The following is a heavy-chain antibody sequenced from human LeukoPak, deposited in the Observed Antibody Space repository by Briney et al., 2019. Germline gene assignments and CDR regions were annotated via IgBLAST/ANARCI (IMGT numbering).Heavy chain of an antibody. CDR1: GGTFSSYT. D-gene: IGHD4/OR15-4a*01. CDR2: IIPILGIA. J-gene: IGHJ6*02. CDR3: GRDYGALRIGRDYYYGMDV. Sequence: GASVKVSCKASGGTFSSYTISWVRQAPGQGLEWMGRIIPILGIANYAQKFQGRVTITADKSTSTAYMELSSLRSEDTAVYYCGRDYGALRIGRDYYYGMDVWGQGTTVTVSS. V-gene: IGHV1-69*04.